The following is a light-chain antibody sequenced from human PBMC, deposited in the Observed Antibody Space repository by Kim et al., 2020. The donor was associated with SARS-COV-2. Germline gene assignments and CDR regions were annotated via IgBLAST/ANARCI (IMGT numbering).Light chain of an antibody. CDR3: QQYYSSPYT. CDR1: RSVLYSSNNKNY. V-gene: IGKV4-1*01. CDR2: WAS. J-gene: IGKJ2*01. Sequence: DIVMTQSPDSLAVSLGERATINCKSSRSVLYSSNNKNYLAWYQQKVGQPPKLLFYWASTRESGVPVRFSGSGSGTDFTLTISSLQAEDVAVYYCQQYYSSPYTFGQGTKLAI.